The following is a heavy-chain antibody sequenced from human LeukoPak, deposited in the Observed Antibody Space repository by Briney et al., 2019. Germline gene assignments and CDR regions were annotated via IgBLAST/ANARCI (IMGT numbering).Heavy chain of an antibody. CDR1: GGSISSNDYY. D-gene: IGHD1-7*01. J-gene: IGHJ5*02. Sequence: PPETLSLTCTVSGGSISSNDYYWSWIRQPPGKGLEWIGYIYHSGTTYYNPSLKSRVTISVDRSKNQFSLKLSSVTAADTAVYYCARGWNYGLNWFDPWGQGILVTVSS. CDR3: ARGWNYGLNWFDP. V-gene: IGHV4-30-4*08. CDR2: IYHSGTT.